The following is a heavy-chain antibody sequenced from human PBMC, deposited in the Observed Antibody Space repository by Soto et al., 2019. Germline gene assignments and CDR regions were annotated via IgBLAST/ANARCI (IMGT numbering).Heavy chain of an antibody. CDR3: SKDRRGGRAVLDS. J-gene: IGHJ4*02. V-gene: IGHV3-30*18. Sequence: QPGGSLRLSCVASGFSFSNYGMHWVRQAPGKGLEWVAVISYDGSSKYHADSVKGRFTISRDNSKNTLHLQMNSLRAEDTAVYYCSKDRRGGRAVLDSWGQGTPVTVSS. CDR2: ISYDGSSK. D-gene: IGHD2-8*01. CDR1: GFSFSNYG.